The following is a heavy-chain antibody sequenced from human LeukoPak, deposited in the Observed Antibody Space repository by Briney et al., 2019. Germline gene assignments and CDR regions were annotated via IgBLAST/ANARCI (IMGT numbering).Heavy chain of an antibody. CDR2: IYSGGST. CDR3: ARSHYDLWSGYSPFDY. D-gene: IGHD3-3*01. Sequence: GGSLRLSCAASGFTVSSNYMSWVRQAPGKGLEWVSVIYSGGSTYYADSVKGLFTISRDNSKNTLYLQMNSLRAEDTAVYYCARSHYDLWSGYSPFDYCGQGTLVTVSS. J-gene: IGHJ4*02. V-gene: IGHV3-66*02. CDR1: GFTVSSNY.